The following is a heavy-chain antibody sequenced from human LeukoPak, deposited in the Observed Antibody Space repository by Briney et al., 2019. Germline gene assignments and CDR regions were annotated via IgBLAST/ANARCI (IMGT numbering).Heavy chain of an antibody. CDR1: GFTFSNYS. CDR3: ARREGGPSGY. Sequence: GGSLRLSCVVSGFTFSNYSMNWVRQAPGKGLEWISYISSGAGTKYYADSVKGRFTISRDNAKNSLYLQMTSLRAEDTAVYYCARREGGPSGYWGQGTLVTVSS. V-gene: IGHV3-48*04. D-gene: IGHD1-26*01. CDR2: ISSGAGTK. J-gene: IGHJ4*02.